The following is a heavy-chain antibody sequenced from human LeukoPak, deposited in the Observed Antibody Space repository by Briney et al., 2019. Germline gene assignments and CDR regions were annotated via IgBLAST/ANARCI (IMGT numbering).Heavy chain of an antibody. J-gene: IGHJ6*02. CDR3: AREWLSTLVPSKYGMDV. V-gene: IGHV1-69*13. CDR1: GGTFSSYA. CDR2: IIPIFGTA. Sequence: SVKVSCKASGGTFSSYAISWVRQAPGQGLEWMGGIIPIFGTANYAQKFQGRITITADESTSTAYMELSSLRSEDTAVYYCAREWLSTLVPSKYGMDVWGQGTTVTVSS. D-gene: IGHD3-22*01.